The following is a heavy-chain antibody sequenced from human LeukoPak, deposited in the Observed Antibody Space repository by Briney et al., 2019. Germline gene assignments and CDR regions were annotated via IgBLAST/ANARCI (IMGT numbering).Heavy chain of an antibody. V-gene: IGHV3-74*01. CDR3: AKSDPPLPY. CDR2: INNDGSNP. Sequence: PGGSLRLSCAASGLTFSNERMHCVRQAPGKRLLWVSHINNDGSNPTYADSVMGRFTISRDNAKSTLYLHMNSLRAEDTGVYFCAKSDPPLPYWGQGTLVTVSS. CDR1: GLTFSNER. J-gene: IGHJ4*02.